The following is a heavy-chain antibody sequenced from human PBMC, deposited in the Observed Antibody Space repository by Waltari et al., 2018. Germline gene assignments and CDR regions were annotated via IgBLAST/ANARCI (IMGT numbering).Heavy chain of an antibody. CDR1: GYSISSGYY. Sequence: QVQLQESGPGLVKPSETLSLTCTVSGYSISSGYYWGWIRQPPGKGLEWIGCIYHSGSTYYNPSLKARVTVSVDTSKNQFSLKLSSVTAADTAVYYCARTTWGESFDYWGQGTLVTVSS. CDR3: ARTTWGESFDY. V-gene: IGHV4-38-2*02. J-gene: IGHJ4*02. CDR2: IYHSGST. D-gene: IGHD3-16*01.